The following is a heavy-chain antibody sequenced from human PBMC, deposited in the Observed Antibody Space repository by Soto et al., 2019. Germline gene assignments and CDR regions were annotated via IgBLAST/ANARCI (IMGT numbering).Heavy chain of an antibody. Sequence: QLQLQESGPGLVKPSETLSLTCTVSGGSISSSSYYWGWIRQPPGKGLEWIGNIYYSGTTYYNQSLKSRVTISVDTSKNQFSLNLSSVTAADTAVYYCARLPRLVVVGATDGFDTWGQGTMVTVSS. D-gene: IGHD2-15*01. V-gene: IGHV4-39*01. J-gene: IGHJ3*02. CDR1: GGSISSSSYY. CDR2: IYYSGTT. CDR3: ARLPRLVVVGATDGFDT.